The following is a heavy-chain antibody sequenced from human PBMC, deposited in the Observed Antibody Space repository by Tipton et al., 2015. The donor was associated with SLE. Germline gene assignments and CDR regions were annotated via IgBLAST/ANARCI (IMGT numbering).Heavy chain of an antibody. CDR2: ISSSSSYI. J-gene: IGHJ3*02. CDR1: GFTFSSYS. Sequence: SLRLSCAASGFTFSSYSMNWVRQAPGKGLEWVSSISSSSSYIYYADSVKGRFTISRDNAKNSLYLQMNSLRAEDTAVYYCARDLAAEGAFDIWGQGTMVTVSS. D-gene: IGHD6-13*01. CDR3: ARDLAAEGAFDI. V-gene: IGHV3-21*01.